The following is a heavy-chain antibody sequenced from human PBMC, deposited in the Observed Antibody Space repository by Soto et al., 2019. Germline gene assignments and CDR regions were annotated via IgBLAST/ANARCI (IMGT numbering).Heavy chain of an antibody. D-gene: IGHD5-12*01. CDR1: GFTFSSYG. J-gene: IGHJ4*02. CDR3: ARAYVDIVATTPFDY. CDR2: IWYDGSNK. Sequence: GGSLRLSCAASGFTFSSYGMHWVRQAPGKGLEWVAVIWYDGSNKYYADSVKGRFTISRDNSKNTLYLQMNSLRAEDTAVYYCARAYVDIVATTPFDYWGQGTLVTVSS. V-gene: IGHV3-33*01.